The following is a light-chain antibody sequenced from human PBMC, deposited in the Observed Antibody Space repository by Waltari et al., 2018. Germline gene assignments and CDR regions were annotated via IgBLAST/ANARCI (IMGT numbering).Light chain of an antibody. CDR2: DSS. Sequence: SCRASQSVSTYLAWYQQRPGQPPRLLIYDSSFRATGIPARFSSSGSETDFTLTISSLEPEDFAVYYCQQRYKWPLTFGGGSKVEI. CDR1: QSVSTY. J-gene: IGKJ4*01. V-gene: IGKV3-11*01. CDR3: QQRYKWPLT.